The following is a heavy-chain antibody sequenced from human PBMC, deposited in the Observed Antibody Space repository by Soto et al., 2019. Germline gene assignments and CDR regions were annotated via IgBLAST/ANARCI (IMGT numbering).Heavy chain of an antibody. V-gene: IGHV3-13*01. CDR2: IGTAGDT. D-gene: IGHD3-10*01. CDR3: AKSSSLFSYRGY. J-gene: IGHJ4*02. CDR1: GFPFSSYV. Sequence: GESMRLSCSASGFPFSSYVMHWVRQATGKGLEWVSAIGTAGDTYYPGSVKGRFTISRDNSKNTLYLQMNSLRAEDTAVYYCAKSSSLFSYRGYWGQGTLVPVS.